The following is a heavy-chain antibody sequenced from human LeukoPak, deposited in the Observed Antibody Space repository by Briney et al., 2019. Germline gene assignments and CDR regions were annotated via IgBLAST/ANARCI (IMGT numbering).Heavy chain of an antibody. J-gene: IGHJ4*02. CDR2: ISSSSSYI. CDR3: ARAGNYYFEY. V-gene: IGHV3-21*01. Sequence: PGGSLRLSCAASGFTFSSYSMNWVRQAPGKGLEWVSSISSSSSYIYYADSVKGRFTVSRDNAQNTLYLQMSSLRAEDTAVYYCARAGNYYFEYWGQGALVTVSS. D-gene: IGHD3-10*01. CDR1: GFTFSSYS.